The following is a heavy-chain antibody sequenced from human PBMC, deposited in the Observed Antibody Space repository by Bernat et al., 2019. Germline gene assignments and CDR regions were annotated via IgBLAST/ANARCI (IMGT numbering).Heavy chain of an antibody. J-gene: IGHJ4*02. CDR3: ARGAESVAAYFDY. CDR1: GYTFSTYY. D-gene: IGHD6-19*01. CDR2: ISPSSGTT. Sequence: QVHLVQSGAEVKKPGASVKVSCRASGYTFSTYYIHWVRQAPGQGLEWMGIISPSSGTTTYARKFQGRVTMTRDTSTSTVHMEVSSLRSDDTAVYYCARGAESVAAYFDYWGQGTLVTGSS. V-gene: IGHV1-46*01.